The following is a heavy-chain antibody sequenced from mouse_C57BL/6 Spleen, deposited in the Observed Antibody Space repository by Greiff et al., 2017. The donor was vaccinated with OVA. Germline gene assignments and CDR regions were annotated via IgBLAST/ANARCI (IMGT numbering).Heavy chain of an antibody. CDR3: ARKGGYGSSYNY. CDR1: GYTFTSYW. J-gene: IGHJ2*01. Sequence: QVQLQQPGAELVKPGASVKLSCKASGYTFTSYWMQWVKQRPGQGLEWIGEIDPSDSYTNYNQKFKGKATLTVDTSSSTAYMQLSSLTSEDSAVYYCARKGGYGSSYNYWGQGTTLTVSS. D-gene: IGHD1-1*01. V-gene: IGHV1-50*01. CDR2: IDPSDSYT.